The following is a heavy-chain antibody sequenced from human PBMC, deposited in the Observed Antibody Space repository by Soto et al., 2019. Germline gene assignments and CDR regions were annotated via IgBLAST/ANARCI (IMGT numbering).Heavy chain of an antibody. CDR3: VKARYSSKRGYFVY. CDR2: LDGSGSHT. CDR1: GFTFSSDA. J-gene: IGHJ4*02. D-gene: IGHD1-1*01. Sequence: EVQLLESGGGLVQPGGSLRLSCAASGFTFSSDAMSWVRQAPGRGLEWVSSLDGSGSHTFHADSVKGRFTSSRDNSKNTVYLQMNSLRAEETAVYYCVKARYSSKRGYFVYWGQGTVVTVSS. V-gene: IGHV3-23*01.